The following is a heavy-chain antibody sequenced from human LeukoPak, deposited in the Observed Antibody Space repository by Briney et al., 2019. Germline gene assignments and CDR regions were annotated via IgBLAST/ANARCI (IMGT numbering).Heavy chain of an antibody. J-gene: IGHJ5*02. Sequence: ASVKVSCKASGYTFTSYGISWVRQAPGQGLEWMGWINAGNGNTKYSQKFQGRVTITRDTSASTAYMELSSLRSEDTAVYYCARVYDSSGVPWFDPWGQGTLVTVSS. CDR3: ARVYDSSGVPWFDP. D-gene: IGHD3-22*01. V-gene: IGHV1-3*01. CDR2: INAGNGNT. CDR1: GYTFTSYG.